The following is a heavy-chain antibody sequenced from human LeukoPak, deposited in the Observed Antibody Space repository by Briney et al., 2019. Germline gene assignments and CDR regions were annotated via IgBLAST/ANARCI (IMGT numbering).Heavy chain of an antibody. J-gene: IGHJ4*02. CDR2: INTNTGNP. D-gene: IGHD3-10*01. CDR3: ARDAGGSGSYYNVIWRTSLESKQWLTTSDY. Sequence: ASVKVSCKASGYTFTSYAMNWVRQAPGQGLEWMGWINTNTGNPTYAQGFTGRFVFSLDTSVSTAYLQISSLKAEDTAVYYCARDAGGSGSYYNVIWRTSLESKQWLTTSDYWGQGTLVTVSS. V-gene: IGHV7-4-1*02. CDR1: GYTFTSYA.